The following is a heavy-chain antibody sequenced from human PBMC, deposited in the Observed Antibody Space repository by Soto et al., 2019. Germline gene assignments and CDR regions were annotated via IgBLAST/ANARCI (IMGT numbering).Heavy chain of an antibody. J-gene: IGHJ6*02. CDR1: GYTFTSYA. CDR3: ARDWPYYHGMDV. CDR2: INAGNGNT. Sequence: ASVKVSCTASGYTFTSYAMHWVRQAPGQRLEWMGWINAGNGNTKYSQKFQGRVTITRDTSASTAYMELSSLRSEDTAVYYCARDWPYYHGMDVWGQGSTVTVSS. V-gene: IGHV1-3*01.